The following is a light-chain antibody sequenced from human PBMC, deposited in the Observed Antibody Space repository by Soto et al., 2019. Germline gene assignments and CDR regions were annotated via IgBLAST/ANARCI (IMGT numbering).Light chain of an antibody. CDR3: QSYDSSVSKVV. J-gene: IGLJ2*01. Sequence: QSVLTQPPSVSGAPGQRVTISCTGSSSNIGAGYDVHWYQQLPGTAPKLLISGNNNRPSGVPDRFSGSKSGTSASLATTGLQAEDEADYYCQSYDSSVSKVVFGGGTKLTVL. CDR1: SSNIGAGYD. V-gene: IGLV1-40*01. CDR2: GNN.